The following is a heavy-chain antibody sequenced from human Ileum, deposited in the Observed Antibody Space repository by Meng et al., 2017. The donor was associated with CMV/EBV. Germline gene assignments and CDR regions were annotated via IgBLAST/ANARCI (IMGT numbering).Heavy chain of an antibody. CDR1: GFTFNAFT. CDR3: VKGVNSTSPYYGMDV. Sequence: GESLKISCVTSGFTFNAFTMGWVRQAPGKGLEWVSTFDYNGGATFYANSVKGRFTISRDTSKNTLYLQMNSLTDDDTAMYYCVKGVNSTSPYYGMDVWGQGTAVTVSS. CDR2: FDYNGGAT. J-gene: IGHJ6*02. D-gene: IGHD2/OR15-2a*01. V-gene: IGHV3-23*01.